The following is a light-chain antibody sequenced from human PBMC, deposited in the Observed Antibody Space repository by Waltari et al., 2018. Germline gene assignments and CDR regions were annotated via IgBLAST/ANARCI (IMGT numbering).Light chain of an antibody. CDR3: QSYDRSLSGSV. V-gene: IGLV1-40*01. CDR1: SSNIGAGYD. J-gene: IGLJ2*01. CDR2: ENN. Sequence: QSVLTQPPSVSGAPGQRVTISCTGSSSNIGAGYDVHWYQQLPGTAPKLLIYENNNRPSGVPDRFSGSKSGTSASLAITGLQAEDEADYYCQSYDRSLSGSVFGGGTKLTVL.